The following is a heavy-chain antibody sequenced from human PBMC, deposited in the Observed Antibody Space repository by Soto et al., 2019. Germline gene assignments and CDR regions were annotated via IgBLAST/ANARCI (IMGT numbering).Heavy chain of an antibody. V-gene: IGHV1-46*01. CDR1: GFSFTSSS. CDR2: INPSGGST. J-gene: IGHJ5*02. Sequence: ASVKVSCKASGFSFTSSSLHWVRQAPGQGLEWMGIINPSGGSTSYAQKFQGRVTMTRDTSTSTVYMELSSLRSEDTAVYYCAREVRDGYIPKPYWFEPWGQGTLARLSS. D-gene: IGHD5-12*01. CDR3: AREVRDGYIPKPYWFEP.